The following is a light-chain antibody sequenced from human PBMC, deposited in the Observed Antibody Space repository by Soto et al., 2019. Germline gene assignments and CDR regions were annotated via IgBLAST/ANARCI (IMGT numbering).Light chain of an antibody. J-gene: IGKJ1*01. CDR2: GAS. Sequence: EVVLKQSPGTLSLSTGERATLSCRASQSVSSSYLAWYQQKPGQAPRLLIYGASSRATGIPDRFSGSGSGTDLTLTISRLEPEDFAVYYCQQYGSSPRTFGQGTKVDIK. CDR3: QQYGSSPRT. CDR1: QSVSSSY. V-gene: IGKV3-20*01.